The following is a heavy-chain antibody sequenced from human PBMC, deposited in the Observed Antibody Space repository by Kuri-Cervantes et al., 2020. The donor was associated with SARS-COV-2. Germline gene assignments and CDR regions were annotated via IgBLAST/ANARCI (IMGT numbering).Heavy chain of an antibody. CDR2: IKQDGSEK. CDR1: GFTFSSYW. J-gene: IGHJ6*04. V-gene: IGHV3-7*01. D-gene: IGHD3-3*01. CDR3: ASTFLNPWSAYYEDV. Sequence: GGSLRLSCAASGFTFSSYWMSWVRQAPGKGLEWVANIKQDGSEKYYVDSVKGRFSISRDNAKKSLYLQMNSLRAEDTAVYYCASTFLNPWSAYYEDVWGKGTTVTVSS.